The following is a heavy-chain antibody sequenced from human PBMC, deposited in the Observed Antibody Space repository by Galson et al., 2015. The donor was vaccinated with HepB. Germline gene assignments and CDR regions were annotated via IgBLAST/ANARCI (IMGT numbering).Heavy chain of an antibody. CDR1: GFTFSSYS. CDR3: ARDFHLYGDELDAFDI. Sequence: SLRLSCAASGFTFSSYSMNWVRQAPGKGLEWVSSISSSSSYIYYADSVKGRFTISRDNAKNSLYLQMNSLRAEDTAVYYCARDFHLYGDELDAFDIWGQGTMVTVSS. V-gene: IGHV3-21*01. CDR2: ISSSSSYI. D-gene: IGHD4-17*01. J-gene: IGHJ3*02.